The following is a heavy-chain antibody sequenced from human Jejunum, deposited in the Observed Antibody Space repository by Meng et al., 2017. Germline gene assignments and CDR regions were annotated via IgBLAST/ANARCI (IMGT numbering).Heavy chain of an antibody. CDR1: GGSISTSDW. V-gene: IGHV4-4*02. D-gene: IGHD1-26*01. CDR3: AREWSGSYRHFDY. CDR2: IHHSGST. Sequence: QVPPKGAGPGTPQPSGTLSLTCAVSGGSISTSDWWSWVRQPPGKGLEWIGEIHHSGSTNYNPSLKSRVTISVDKSKNQFSLKLNSVTAADTAVYYCAREWSGSYRHFDYWGQGTLVTVSS. J-gene: IGHJ4*02.